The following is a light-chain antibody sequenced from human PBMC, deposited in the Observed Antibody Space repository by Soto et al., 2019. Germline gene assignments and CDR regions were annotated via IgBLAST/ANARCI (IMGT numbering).Light chain of an antibody. CDR3: PQYGSSPYS. CDR2: GAS. CDR1: QSVSSSY. V-gene: IGKV3-20*01. J-gene: IGKJ2*01. Sequence: EIVLTQSPGTLSLSPGERATLSCRASQSVSSSYFAWYQQKPGQAPRLLIYGASSRATGIPDRFSGSGSGTDFTLIISRLEPEDFAVYYCPQYGSSPYSFGQGTKLEIK.